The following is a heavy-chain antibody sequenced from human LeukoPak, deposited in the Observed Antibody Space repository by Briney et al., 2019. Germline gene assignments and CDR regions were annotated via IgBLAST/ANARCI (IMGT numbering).Heavy chain of an antibody. Sequence: PSETLSLTCTVSGGSISSYYWSWIRQPAGKGLEGIGRIYTSGSTNYNPSLKSRVTISVDKSKNQFSLKLSSVTAADTAVYYCARGLVAAAGRAYYFEYWGQGTLVTVSS. CDR3: ARGLVAAAGRAYYFEY. V-gene: IGHV4-4*07. J-gene: IGHJ4*02. D-gene: IGHD6-13*01. CDR2: IYTSGST. CDR1: GGSISSYY.